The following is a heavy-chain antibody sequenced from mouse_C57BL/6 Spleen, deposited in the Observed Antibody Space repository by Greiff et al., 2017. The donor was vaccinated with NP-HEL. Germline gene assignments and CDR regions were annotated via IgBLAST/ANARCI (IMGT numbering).Heavy chain of an antibody. Sequence: QVQLQQSGAELVRPGTSVKVSCKASGYAFTNYLIEWVKQRPGQGLEWIGVINPGSGGTNYNEKFKGKATLTADKSSSTAYMQLSSLTSEDSAVYFCAREESSGYAMDYWGQGTSVTVSS. V-gene: IGHV1-54*01. D-gene: IGHD3-2*02. CDR2: INPGSGGT. CDR3: AREESSGYAMDY. CDR1: GYAFTNYL. J-gene: IGHJ4*01.